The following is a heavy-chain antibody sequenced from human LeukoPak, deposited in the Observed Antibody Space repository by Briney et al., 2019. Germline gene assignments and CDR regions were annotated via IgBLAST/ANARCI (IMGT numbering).Heavy chain of an antibody. V-gene: IGHV1-24*01. CDR3: AREGHDYGDYTDAFDF. D-gene: IGHD4-17*01. CDR1: GYTLTELS. J-gene: IGHJ3*01. CDR2: FDPEDGET. Sequence: ASVKVSCKVSGYTLTELSMHWVRQAPGKGLEWMGGFDPEDGETIYAQKFQGRVTMTEDTSTDTAYMELSRVRSDDTAVYYCAREGHDYGDYTDAFDFWGQGTLVAVSS.